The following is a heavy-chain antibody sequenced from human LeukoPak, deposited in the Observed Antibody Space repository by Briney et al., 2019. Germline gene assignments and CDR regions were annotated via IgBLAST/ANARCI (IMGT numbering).Heavy chain of an antibody. J-gene: IGHJ1*01. CDR2: IYNSQGA. D-gene: IGHD4-11*01. Sequence: PSDTLSLTCTVSSDSVVIETDYWTWIRQTPGNGLEWIGFIYNSQGATYNPSLRSRVIISLDTSKNQFSLQLSFVTAADTAVYYCAGGDYSSPAHWGQGILVTVSS. V-gene: IGHV4-61*01. CDR1: SDSVVIETDY. CDR3: AGGDYSSPAH.